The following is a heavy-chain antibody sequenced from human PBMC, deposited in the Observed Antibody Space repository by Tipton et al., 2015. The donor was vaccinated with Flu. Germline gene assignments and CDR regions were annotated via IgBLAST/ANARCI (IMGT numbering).Heavy chain of an antibody. Sequence: TLSLTCTVSGYSISSGYYWGWIRQPPGKGLEWIGSIYHSGSTYYNPSIKSRVTISVDTSKNQFSLKLSSVTAADTAVYYCARDPNSSSWSPPWGQGTLVTVSS. CDR1: GYSISSGYY. CDR2: IYHSGST. V-gene: IGHV4-38-2*02. J-gene: IGHJ5*02. D-gene: IGHD6-13*01. CDR3: ARDPNSSSWSPP.